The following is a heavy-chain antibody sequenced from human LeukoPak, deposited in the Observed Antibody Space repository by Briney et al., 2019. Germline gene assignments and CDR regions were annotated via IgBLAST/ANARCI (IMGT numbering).Heavy chain of an antibody. V-gene: IGHV4-34*01. CDR1: GGSFSGYY. CDR3: ASFIRYFDWLYDY. Sequence: SETLSLTCAVYGGSFSGYYWSWIRQPPGKGLEWIGEINHSGSTNYNPSLKSRVTISVDASKNQFSLKLSSVTAADTAVYYCASFIRYFDWLYDYWGQGTLVTVSS. J-gene: IGHJ4*02. D-gene: IGHD3-9*01. CDR2: INHSGST.